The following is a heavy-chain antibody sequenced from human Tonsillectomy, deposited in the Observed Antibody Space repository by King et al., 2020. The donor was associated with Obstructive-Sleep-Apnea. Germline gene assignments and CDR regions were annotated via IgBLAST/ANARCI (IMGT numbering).Heavy chain of an antibody. CDR1: GFTFSSYA. D-gene: IGHD1-1*01. V-gene: IGHV3-30*04. J-gene: IGHJ4*02. CDR3: AREGAARELDY. Sequence: VQLVESGGGVVQPGTSLRLSCAPSGFTFSSYAMHWVRQAPGKGLEWVAFISYDGSNKYYADSVKGRFTISRDNSKNTLFLQMNSLRAEDTAVYYCAREGAARELDYWGQGTLVTVSS. CDR2: ISYDGSNK.